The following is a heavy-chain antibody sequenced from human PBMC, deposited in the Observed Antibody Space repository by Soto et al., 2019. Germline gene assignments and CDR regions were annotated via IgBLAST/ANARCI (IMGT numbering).Heavy chain of an antibody. CDR1: GYRFTSYW. V-gene: IGHV5-10-1*01. CDR3: ERNFGLITQFDY. D-gene: IGHD3-3*01. J-gene: IGHJ4*02. CDR2: VDSSDSHA. Sequence: GESLKISCKASGYRFTSYWISWVRQTPGKGLEWMGRVDSSDSHANYSPSFQGRVTISVDKSISTAYLQWSSLKASDTAVYYCERNFGLITQFDYWGQGALVTVSS.